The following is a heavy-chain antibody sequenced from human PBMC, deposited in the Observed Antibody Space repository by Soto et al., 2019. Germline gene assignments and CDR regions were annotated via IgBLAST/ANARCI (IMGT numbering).Heavy chain of an antibody. CDR3: ARSLLTSSWYAGS. J-gene: IGHJ5*02. V-gene: IGHV4-38-2*01. CDR2: IYHSGTT. CDR1: GYSNSSGYY. D-gene: IGHD6-13*01. Sequence: SETLSLTCVVSGYSNSSGYYWGWIRQPPGKGLEWIGSIYHSGTTYYNPSLKSRVTISLDTSRNQFSLKLTSVTAADTAVYYCARSLLTSSWYAGSWGQGTLVTVSS.